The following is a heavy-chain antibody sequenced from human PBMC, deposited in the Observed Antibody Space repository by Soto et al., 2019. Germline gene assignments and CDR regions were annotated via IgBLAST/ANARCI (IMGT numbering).Heavy chain of an antibody. D-gene: IGHD2-2*01. J-gene: IGHJ5*02. CDR1: GFTFSNAW. CDR3: TTQYCSSTSCYFYWFDP. V-gene: IGHV3-15*01. CDR2: IKSKTDGGTT. Sequence: GGSLRLSCAASGFTFSNAWMSWVRQAPGKGLEWVGRIKSKTDGGTTDYAAPVKGSFTISRDDSKNTLYLQMNSLKTEDTAVYYCTTQYCSSTSCYFYWFDPWGQGTLVTVSS.